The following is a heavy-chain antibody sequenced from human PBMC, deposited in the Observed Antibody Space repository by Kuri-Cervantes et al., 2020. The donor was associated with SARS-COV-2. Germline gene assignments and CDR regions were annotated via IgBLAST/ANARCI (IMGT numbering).Heavy chain of an antibody. CDR1: GFNFSTTD. CDR3: TRAGNWYFDL. V-gene: IGHV3-74*03. CDR2: MNNDGTTI. J-gene: IGHJ2*01. Sequence: GESLKISCTASGFNFSTTDMHWVRQAPGEGLVWVSRMNNDGTTITYADIVKGRFTISRDNAKNTLYLQMNSLRVEDTAVYYCTRAGNWYFDLWGRGTLVTVSS.